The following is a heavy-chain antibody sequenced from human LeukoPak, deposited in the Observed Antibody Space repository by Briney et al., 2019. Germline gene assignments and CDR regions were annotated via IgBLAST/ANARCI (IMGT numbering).Heavy chain of an antibody. CDR1: GGSISSSSYY. J-gene: IGHJ5*02. Sequence: PSETLSLTCTVSGGSISSSSYYWGWIRQPPGKGLECIGSIYYSGSTYYNPSLKSRVTISVDTSKNQFSLKLSSVTAADTAVYSCARSDTMPDWFDPWGQGTLVTVSS. D-gene: IGHD3-3*01. CDR2: IYYSGST. V-gene: IGHV4-39*01. CDR3: ARSDTMPDWFDP.